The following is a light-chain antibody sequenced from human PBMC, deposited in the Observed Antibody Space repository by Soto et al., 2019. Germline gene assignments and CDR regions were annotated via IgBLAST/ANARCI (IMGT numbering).Light chain of an antibody. Sequence: DIQMTQSPSSLAASVGDRVTITCQASQGINKYLNWYQQKPGKAPKLLIYDASNLATGVSSRFSGSGSVTYFTFTIISLQPEDIGTYYCQQYDNIPLTFGGGTKVEIK. CDR2: DAS. CDR3: QQYDNIPLT. CDR1: QGINKY. V-gene: IGKV1-33*01. J-gene: IGKJ4*01.